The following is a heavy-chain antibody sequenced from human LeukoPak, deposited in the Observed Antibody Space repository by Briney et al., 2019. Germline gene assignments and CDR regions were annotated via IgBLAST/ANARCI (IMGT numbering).Heavy chain of an antibody. V-gene: IGHV3-74*01. Sequence: GGSLRLSCAASGFTFSNYWMHWVRHVPGKGLVCVSRINIDGTSTSYADSVKGRFTISRDNAKNALYLQMNSLRAEDTAVYYCAKEPYDYAFDIWGQGTMVTVSS. D-gene: IGHD3-22*01. CDR1: GFTFSNYW. CDR2: INIDGTST. CDR3: AKEPYDYAFDI. J-gene: IGHJ3*02.